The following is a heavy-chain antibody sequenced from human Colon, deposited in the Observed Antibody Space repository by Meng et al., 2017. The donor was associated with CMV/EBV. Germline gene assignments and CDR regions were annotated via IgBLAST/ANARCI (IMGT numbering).Heavy chain of an antibody. D-gene: IGHD3-22*01. CDR3: ARVLPTYYYDTSAYPLDY. J-gene: IGHJ4*02. Sequence: FGTFYMQWVRQAPGKGLEWVSRISSDGATTTYAESVKGRFTLSRDNAKNTMYLQMNSLRAEDTAVYYCARVLPTYYYDTSAYPLDYWGQGTLVTVSS. CDR1: FGTFY. CDR2: ISSDGATT. V-gene: IGHV3-74*01.